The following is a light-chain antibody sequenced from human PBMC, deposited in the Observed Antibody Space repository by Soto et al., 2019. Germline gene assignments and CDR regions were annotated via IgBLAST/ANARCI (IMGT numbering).Light chain of an antibody. V-gene: IGKV1-5*03. Sequence: DIQMTHSPSTLSASVGYRVTITCLASQSINNWLAWYQQKPGKAPKLLLYKASTLQSGVPSRFSGSGSGTEFTLTISSLQPDDFATYYCQQYNSYPYTFGQGTKVDIK. J-gene: IGKJ2*01. CDR3: QQYNSYPYT. CDR1: QSINNW. CDR2: KAS.